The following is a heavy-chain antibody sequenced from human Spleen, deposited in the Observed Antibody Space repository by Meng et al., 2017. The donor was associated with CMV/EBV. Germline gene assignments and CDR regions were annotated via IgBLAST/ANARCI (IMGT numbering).Heavy chain of an antibody. J-gene: IGHJ5*02. CDR1: GYTFTGYF. Sequence: SCKASGYTFTGYFLNWVRQAPGQGLEWMGWINPNSSGTNYAQKFQGRITMTRDTSISTVYLELMKLRSDDTAVYFCARVAHSAGSDPWGQGTLVTVSS. CDR3: ARVAHSAGSDP. CDR2: INPNSSGT. V-gene: IGHV1-2*02. D-gene: IGHD3-10*01.